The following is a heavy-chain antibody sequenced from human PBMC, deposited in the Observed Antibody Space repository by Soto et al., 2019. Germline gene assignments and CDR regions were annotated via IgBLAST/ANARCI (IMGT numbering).Heavy chain of an antibody. CDR1: GFTFSSYA. J-gene: IGHJ4*02. V-gene: IGHV3-23*01. Sequence: GGSLRLSCAASGFTFSSYAMSWVRQAPGKGLEWVSAISGSGGSTYYADSVKGRFTISRDNSKNTLYLQMNSLRAEDTAVYYCAKVGRGYCSGGSCYSAFDYWGQGTLVTVSS. CDR3: AKVGRGYCSGGSCYSAFDY. CDR2: ISGSGGST. D-gene: IGHD2-15*01.